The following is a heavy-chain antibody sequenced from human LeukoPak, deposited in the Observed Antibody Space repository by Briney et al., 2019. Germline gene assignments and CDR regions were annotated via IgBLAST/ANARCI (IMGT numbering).Heavy chain of an antibody. CDR1: GFTFSSYE. D-gene: IGHD3-22*01. J-gene: IGHJ5*02. CDR3: AKEVFYYNDSSEYNWFDP. V-gene: IGHV3-23*01. Sequence: GGSLRLSCAASGFTFSSYEMNWVRQAPGKGLEWVSAISGSGGSTYYADSVKGRFTISRDNSKNTLYLQMNSLRAEDTAVYYCAKEVFYYNDSSEYNWFDPWGQGTLVTVSS. CDR2: ISGSGGST.